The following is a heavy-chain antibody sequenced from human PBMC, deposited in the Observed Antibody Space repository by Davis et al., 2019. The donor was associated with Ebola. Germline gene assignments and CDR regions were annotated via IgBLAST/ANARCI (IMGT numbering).Heavy chain of an antibody. Sequence: GGSLRLSCAASGFTFSSYRMIWVRQAPGKGLEWVSSISSGSSYIYYADSVRGRFTISRDNAKDSLYLQMNSLRAEETAVYYCARERPAAIYYYYGMDVWGQGTTVTVSS. CDR3: ARERPAAIYYYYGMDV. V-gene: IGHV3-21*01. D-gene: IGHD2-2*02. CDR1: GFTFSSYR. J-gene: IGHJ6*02. CDR2: ISSGSSYI.